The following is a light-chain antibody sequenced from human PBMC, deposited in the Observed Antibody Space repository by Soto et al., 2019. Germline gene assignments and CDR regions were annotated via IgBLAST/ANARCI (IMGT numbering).Light chain of an antibody. CDR2: AAS. Sequence: DIQLTQSPSSLSASVGDRVTVTCRSSQDIGSYLAWYQQKPGKAPKLLIYAASTLQSGVPPRFGGSGSGTAFTLTISSLQPEDFATYFCQQVHDYPITFGGGTKVDIK. CDR1: QDIGSY. V-gene: IGKV1-9*01. J-gene: IGKJ4*01. CDR3: QQVHDYPIT.